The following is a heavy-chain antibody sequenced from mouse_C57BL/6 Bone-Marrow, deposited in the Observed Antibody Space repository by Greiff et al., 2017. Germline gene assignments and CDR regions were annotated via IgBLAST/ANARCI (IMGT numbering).Heavy chain of an antibody. Sequence: QVQLQQPGAELVMPGASVKLSCKASGYTFTSSWMHWVKQRPGQGLEWIGEIDPSDSDTIYNQKFKGKSTLTVDKSSSTAYMQLSSLTSEDSAVYYCARSYYGRAMDYWGQGTSVTVSS. V-gene: IGHV1-69*01. J-gene: IGHJ4*01. D-gene: IGHD1-1*01. CDR2: IDPSDSDT. CDR3: ARSYYGRAMDY. CDR1: GYTFTSSW.